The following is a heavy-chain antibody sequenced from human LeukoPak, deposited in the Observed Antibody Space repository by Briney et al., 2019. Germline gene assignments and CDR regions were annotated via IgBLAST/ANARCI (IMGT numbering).Heavy chain of an antibody. V-gene: IGHV3-23*01. J-gene: IGHJ6*02. CDR1: GFTFSSYA. CDR2: ISGSGGST. Sequence: GGSLRLSCAASGFTFSSYAMSWVRQAPGKGLECVSAISGSGGSTYYADSVKGRFAISRDNSKNTLYLQMNSLRAEDTAVYYCAKDGSPQFSYYQYYYGMDVWGQGTTVTVSS. CDR3: AKDGSPQFSYYQYYYGMDV. D-gene: IGHD2-15*01.